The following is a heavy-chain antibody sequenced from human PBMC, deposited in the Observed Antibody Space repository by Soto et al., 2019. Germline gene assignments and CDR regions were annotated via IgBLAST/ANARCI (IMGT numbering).Heavy chain of an antibody. CDR3: ASGTLSRAAASIS. J-gene: IGHJ5*02. CDR1: GDSITSHL. D-gene: IGHD6-13*01. V-gene: IGHV4-59*11. Sequence: PRETLSLTCIVSGDSITSHLWTWISQPPGKGLEWIGLMHYSGNTNFNPSLKSRVTMFLDTSKNLFSLKFNSLTAADTAVYYCASGTLSRAAASISWGQRTLV. CDR2: MHYSGNT.